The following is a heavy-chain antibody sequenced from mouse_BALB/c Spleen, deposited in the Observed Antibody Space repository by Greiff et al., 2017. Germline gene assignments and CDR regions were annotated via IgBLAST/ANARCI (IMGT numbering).Heavy chain of an antibody. D-gene: IGHD2-14*01. Sequence: QVHVKQSGAELARPGASVKLSCKASGYTFTSYWMQWVKQRPGQGLEWIGAIYPGDGDTRYTQKFKGKATLTADKSSSTAYMQLSSLASEDSAVYYCAREGYDGAWFAYWGQGTLVTVSA. V-gene: IGHV1-87*01. CDR2: IYPGDGDT. CDR1: GYTFTSYW. CDR3: AREGYDGAWFAY. J-gene: IGHJ3*01.